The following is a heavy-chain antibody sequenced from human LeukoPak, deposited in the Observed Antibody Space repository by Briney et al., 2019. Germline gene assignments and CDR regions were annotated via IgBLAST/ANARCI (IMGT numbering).Heavy chain of an antibody. CDR3: ARAHYYDYSYGMDV. CDR1: GFNVSLNY. Sequence: GGSLRLSCAASGFNVSLNYMTWVRQAPGRGLYWVSFISRGGSTYYADSVKGRFTISRDNSKNTLLLQMNSLRAEDTAVYFCARAHYYDYSYGMDVWGQGTAVTVSS. J-gene: IGHJ6*02. CDR2: ISRGGST. V-gene: IGHV3-66*01. D-gene: IGHD3-22*01.